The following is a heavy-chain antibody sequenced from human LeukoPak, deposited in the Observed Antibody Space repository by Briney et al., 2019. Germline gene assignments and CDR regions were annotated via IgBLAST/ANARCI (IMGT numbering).Heavy chain of an antibody. CDR3: ARDRSLLSMVWFDY. D-gene: IGHD3-10*01. V-gene: IGHV1-2*02. J-gene: IGHJ4*02. CDR2: INPNGGDT. Sequence: ASVKVSCKASGYTFTDYYMHWVRQAPGQGLEWMGWINPNGGDTNYAQKFQGRVTMTRDTSISTAYMELSSLRSDDTAVYFCARDRSLLSMVWFDYWGQGTLVTVSS. CDR1: GYTFTDYY.